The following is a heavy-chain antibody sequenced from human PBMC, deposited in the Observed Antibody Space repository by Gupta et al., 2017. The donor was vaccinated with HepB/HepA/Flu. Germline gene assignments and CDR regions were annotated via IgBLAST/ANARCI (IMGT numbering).Heavy chain of an antibody. CDR2: IKRDGSDI. J-gene: IGHJ4*02. CDR3: ARGPNYGDRTDYFDY. D-gene: IGHD4/OR15-4a*01. V-gene: IGHV3-7*01. Sequence: EVQLVESGGGWVQPGGSLGLSCAASGFIDSNHWMSWVRQTPGKGLEWVASIKRDGSDISYVDSVRGRFTISRDNAKSSLYLQINSLRAEDTAVYFCARGPNYGDRTDYFDYWGQGTLVTVSS. CDR1: GFIDSNHW.